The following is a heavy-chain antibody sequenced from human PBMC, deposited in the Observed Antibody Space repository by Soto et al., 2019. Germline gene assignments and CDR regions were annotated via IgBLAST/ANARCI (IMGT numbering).Heavy chain of an antibody. CDR3: ARDPTYYYDSSGYYDY. J-gene: IGHJ4*02. D-gene: IGHD3-22*01. CDR1: GFTFSSYW. CDR2: INGDGSST. V-gene: IGHV3-74*01. Sequence: GGSLRLSCAASGFTFSSYWMHWVRQAPGKGLVWVSCINGDGSSTSYADSVKGRFTISRDNAKNTLYLQMNSLRADDTAVYYCARDPTYYYDSSGYYDYWGQGTLVTVSS.